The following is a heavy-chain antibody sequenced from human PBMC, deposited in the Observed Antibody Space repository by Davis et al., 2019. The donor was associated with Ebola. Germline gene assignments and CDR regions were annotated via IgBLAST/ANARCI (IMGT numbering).Heavy chain of an antibody. J-gene: IGHJ4*02. Sequence: GGSLRLSCAASGFTFSSYSMNWVRQAPGKGLEWVSYISSSKSIIYYADSVKGRFTISRDNAKNSLYLQMNSLRDEDTAVYYCARVTASIGGYWGQGTLVTVSS. CDR1: GFTFSSYS. V-gene: IGHV3-48*02. CDR3: ARVTASIGGY. D-gene: IGHD3-16*01. CDR2: ISSSKSII.